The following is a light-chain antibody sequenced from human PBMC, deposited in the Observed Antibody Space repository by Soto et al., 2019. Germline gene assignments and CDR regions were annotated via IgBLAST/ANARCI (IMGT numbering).Light chain of an antibody. CDR1: QSVSSSF. CDR2: GAS. V-gene: IGKV3-20*01. J-gene: IGKJ1*01. Sequence: EILLTQSPGTLSLSPGERATLSCRASQSVSSSFLAWYQQKPGQAPRLLIYGASSRATGIPDRFSGSGSGTDFALTISRLEPEDFAVYYCQQYGSSPTFGQGTTVEIK. CDR3: QQYGSSPT.